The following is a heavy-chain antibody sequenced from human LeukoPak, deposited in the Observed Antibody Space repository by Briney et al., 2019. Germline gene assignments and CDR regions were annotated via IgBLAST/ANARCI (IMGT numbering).Heavy chain of an antibody. Sequence: GGSLRLSCAASGFTFSSYAMSWVRQAPGKGLEWVSAISGSGGNTYYADSVKGRFTISRDNSKNTLYLQMNSLRAEDTAVYYCARETYYYDSSGYYHFDYWGQGTLVTVSS. CDR2: ISGSGGNT. CDR1: GFTFSSYA. V-gene: IGHV3-23*01. D-gene: IGHD3-22*01. J-gene: IGHJ4*02. CDR3: ARETYYYDSSGYYHFDY.